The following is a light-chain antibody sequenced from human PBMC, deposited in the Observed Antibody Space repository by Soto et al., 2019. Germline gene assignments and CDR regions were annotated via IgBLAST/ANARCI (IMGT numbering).Light chain of an antibody. CDR3: HQPHTSPRT. J-gene: IGKJ1*01. Sequence: IGLTQTPGTRALYAEERATGACRTSQSVSSSYLAWYQQKPGQAPRLLIYGASSRATGIPARFSGSGSETAFNLTIRSVDPDDFAVYYCHQPHTSPRTFGQGTKVDIK. CDR1: QSVSSSY. CDR2: GAS. V-gene: IGKV3-20*01.